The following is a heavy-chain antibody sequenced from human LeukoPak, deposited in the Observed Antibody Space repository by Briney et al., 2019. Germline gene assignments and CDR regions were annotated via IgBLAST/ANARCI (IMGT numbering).Heavy chain of an antibody. D-gene: IGHD3-9*01. Sequence: PGGSLRLSCAASGFTFSSYSMNWVRQASGKGLEWVSSISSSSSYIYYADSVKGRFTISRDNAKNSLYLQMNSLRAEDTAVYYCARDIYYDILTGYPLGYYYYYGMDVWGQGTTVTVSS. V-gene: IGHV3-21*01. CDR1: GFTFSSYS. J-gene: IGHJ6*02. CDR3: ARDIYYDILTGYPLGYYYYYGMDV. CDR2: ISSSSSYI.